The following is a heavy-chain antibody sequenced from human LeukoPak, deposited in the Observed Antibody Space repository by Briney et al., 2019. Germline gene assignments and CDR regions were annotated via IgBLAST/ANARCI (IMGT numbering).Heavy chain of an antibody. D-gene: IGHD3-3*01. J-gene: IGHJ4*02. Sequence: ASVKVSCKASGYTXTGYYMHWVRQAPGQGLEWMGWINPKSGGTNYAQKFQGRVTMTRDTSISTAYMEVSRMTSDDTAVYYCATSGGTSGPELDYWGQGTLVTVSS. CDR3: ATSGGTSGPELDY. V-gene: IGHV1-2*02. CDR2: INPKSGGT. CDR1: GYTXTGYY.